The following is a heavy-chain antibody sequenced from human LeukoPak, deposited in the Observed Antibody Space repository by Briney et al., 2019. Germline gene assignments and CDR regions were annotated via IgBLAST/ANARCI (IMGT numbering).Heavy chain of an antibody. D-gene: IGHD3-3*01. Sequence: GGSLRLSCAASGFTLSIYWMICLRQAPGEGLEWVSAISGSGTSTNYADSVKGRFTISRDNSKNTLYLQMNSLRAEDTAVYYCAKDVKVGTTNFGYWFDPWGQGTLVTVSS. CDR2: ISGSGTST. CDR3: AKDVKVGTTNFGYWFDP. V-gene: IGHV3-23*01. CDR1: GFTLSIYW. J-gene: IGHJ5*02.